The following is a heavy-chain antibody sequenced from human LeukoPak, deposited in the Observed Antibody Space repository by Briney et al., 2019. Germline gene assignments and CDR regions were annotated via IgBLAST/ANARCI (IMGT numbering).Heavy chain of an antibody. J-gene: IGHJ6*03. CDR3: ARDGGWLRWLYMDV. Sequence: GGSLRLSCAASGFTFSSYAMHWVRQAPGKGLEWVAVISYDGSNKYYADSVKGRFTISRDNSKDTLYLQMNSLRAEDTAVYYCARDGGWLRWLYMDVWGKGTTVTVSS. V-gene: IGHV3-30-3*01. D-gene: IGHD5-12*01. CDR1: GFTFSSYA. CDR2: ISYDGSNK.